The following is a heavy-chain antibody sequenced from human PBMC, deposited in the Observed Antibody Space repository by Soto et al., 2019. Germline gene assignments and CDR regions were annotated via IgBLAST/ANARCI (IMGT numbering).Heavy chain of an antibody. CDR1: GGSISSGGYY. CDR2: IYYSGST. D-gene: IGHD3-9*01. V-gene: IGHV4-31*03. J-gene: IGHJ6*03. CDR3: ARCYDILTGSLGYYMDV. Sequence: TLSLTCTVSGGSISSGGYYWSWIRQHPGKGLEWIGYIYYSGSTYYNPSLKSRVTISVDTSKNQFSLKLSSVTAADTAVYYCARCYDILTGSLGYYMDVWGKGTTVTVSS.